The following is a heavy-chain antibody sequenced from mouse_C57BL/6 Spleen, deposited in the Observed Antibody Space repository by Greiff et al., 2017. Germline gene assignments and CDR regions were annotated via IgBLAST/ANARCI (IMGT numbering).Heavy chain of an antibody. Sequence: QVQLQQPGAELVRPGTSVKLSCKASGYTFTSYWMHWVKQRPGQGLEWIGYINPSSGYTKYNQKFKDKATLTADKSSSTAYMQLSSLTYEDSAVYYCARGFDGYLDYWGQGTTLTVSS. CDR2: INPSSGYT. CDR1: GYTFTSYW. D-gene: IGHD2-3*01. V-gene: IGHV1-7*01. J-gene: IGHJ2*01. CDR3: ARGFDGYLDY.